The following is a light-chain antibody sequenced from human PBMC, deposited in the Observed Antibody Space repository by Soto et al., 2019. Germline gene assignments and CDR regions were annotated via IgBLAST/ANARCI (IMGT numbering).Light chain of an antibody. J-gene: IGKJ1*01. CDR3: QQYGSSPWT. Sequence: EIVLPQSPGTLSLSPGERATLSCRASQSVSSSYLAWCQQKPGQAPRLLIYGASSRATGIPDRLSGSGSGTDFTLTISRLEAEDFAVYYCQQYGSSPWTFGQGTKVDI. CDR2: GAS. CDR1: QSVSSSY. V-gene: IGKV3-20*01.